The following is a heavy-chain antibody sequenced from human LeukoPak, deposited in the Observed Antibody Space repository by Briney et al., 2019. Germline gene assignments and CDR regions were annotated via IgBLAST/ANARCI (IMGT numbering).Heavy chain of an antibody. Sequence: PGGSLRLSCAASGFTFNSYAMNWVRQAPGKGLEWLSYISSDASTIYYADSVKGRFTISRDNAKNTLYLQMNSLRAEDTAVYYCARGSGSAPYYYYYYMDVWGKGTTVTVSS. V-gene: IGHV3-48*04. J-gene: IGHJ6*03. CDR2: ISSDASTI. D-gene: IGHD6-19*01. CDR3: ARGSGSAPYYYYYYMDV. CDR1: GFTFNSYA.